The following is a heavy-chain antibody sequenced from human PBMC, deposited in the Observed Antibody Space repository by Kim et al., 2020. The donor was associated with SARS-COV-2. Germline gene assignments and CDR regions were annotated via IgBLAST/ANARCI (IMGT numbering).Heavy chain of an antibody. J-gene: IGHJ4*02. CDR2: VYHSGST. CDR1: GGSISSSFNY. D-gene: IGHD3-22*01. Sequence: SETLSLTCTVSGGSISSSFNYWGWIRQPPGKGLEWIGSVYHSGSTYDSPSLKSRCTVSVDTSKNEFSLKVPSVTAAGTAVYFCARFPHESSGYVDCWGQGILVTVSS. CDR3: ARFPHESSGYVDC. V-gene: IGHV4-39*01.